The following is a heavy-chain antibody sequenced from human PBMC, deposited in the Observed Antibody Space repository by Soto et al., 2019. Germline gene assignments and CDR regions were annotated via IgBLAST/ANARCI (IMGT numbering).Heavy chain of an antibody. CDR3: AKDWKSHVDTAMDDAFDI. J-gene: IGHJ3*02. CDR2: ISGSGGST. D-gene: IGHD5-18*01. Sequence: GGSLRLSCAASGLTFSSYAMSWVRQAPGKGLEWVSAISGSGGSTYYADSVKGRFTISRDNSKNTLYLQMNSLRAEDTAVYYCAKDWKSHVDTAMDDAFDIWGQGTMVTVSS. V-gene: IGHV3-23*01. CDR1: GLTFSSYA.